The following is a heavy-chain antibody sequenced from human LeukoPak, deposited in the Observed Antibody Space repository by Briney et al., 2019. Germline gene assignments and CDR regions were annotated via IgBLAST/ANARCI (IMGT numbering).Heavy chain of an antibody. D-gene: IGHD1-26*01. V-gene: IGHV3-53*01. J-gene: IGHJ4*02. CDR2: IYSGGRT. CDR1: GFTVSDNY. Sequence: GGSLRLSCAASGFTVSDNYMSWVRQAPGKGLEWVSVIYSGGRTNYADSVKGRFTISRDNSKNTLYLQMNSLRAEDTAVYYCARDGRSGNFDKWGQGTLVSVSS. CDR3: ARDGRSGNFDK.